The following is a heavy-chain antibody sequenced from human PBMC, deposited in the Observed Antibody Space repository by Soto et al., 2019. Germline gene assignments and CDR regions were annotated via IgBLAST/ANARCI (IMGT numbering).Heavy chain of an antibody. D-gene: IGHD2-21*01. CDR1: GFTFDDYA. V-gene: IGHV3-9*01. CDR2: ISWNSGSI. Sequence: EVQLVESGGGLVQPGRSLRLSCAASGFTFDDYAMHWVRQAPGKGLEWVSGISWNSGSIGYADSVKGRFTISRDNAKNPLYLQMNSPRAEDTALYYCAKDKNHGGEYYYYGMDVWGQGTTVTVSS. CDR3: AKDKNHGGEYYYYGMDV. J-gene: IGHJ6*02.